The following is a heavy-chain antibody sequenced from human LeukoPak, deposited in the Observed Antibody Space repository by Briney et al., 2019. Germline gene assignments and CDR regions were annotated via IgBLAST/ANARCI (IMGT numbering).Heavy chain of an antibody. V-gene: IGHV4-34*01. J-gene: IGHJ4*02. CDR3: ARGGRARGYSDYGEDY. Sequence: SETLSLTCAVYGGSFSGSYWSWIRQPPGKGLEWIGEINHSGITNYNPSLKSRVTISVDTSQNQFSLKLRSVTAADTAVYYCARGGRARGYSDYGEDYWGQGTLVTVSS. D-gene: IGHD5-12*01. CDR1: GGSFSGSY. CDR2: INHSGIT.